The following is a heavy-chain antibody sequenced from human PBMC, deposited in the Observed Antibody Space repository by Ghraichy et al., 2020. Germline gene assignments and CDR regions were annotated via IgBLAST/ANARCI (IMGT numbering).Heavy chain of an antibody. CDR3: ASSHYYDSSGPYFDY. D-gene: IGHD3-22*01. V-gene: IGHV1-46*01. CDR1: GYTFTSYY. Sequence: ASVKVSCKASGYTFTSYYMHWVRQAPGQGLEWMGIINPSGGSTSYAQKFQGRVTMTRDTSTSTVYMELSSLRSEDTAVYYCASSHYYDSSGPYFDYWGQGTLVTVSS. J-gene: IGHJ4*02. CDR2: INPSGGST.